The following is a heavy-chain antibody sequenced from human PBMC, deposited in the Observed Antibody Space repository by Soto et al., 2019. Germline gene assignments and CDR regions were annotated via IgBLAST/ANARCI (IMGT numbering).Heavy chain of an antibody. CDR1: GYTFTSYD. Sequence: QVQLVQSGAEVKKPGASVKVSCKASGYTFTSYDINWVRQATGQGLEWMGWMNPNSGNTAYAQKFLGRVTMTRNTSRSTASMELSSLRSEATAVYYCARERTRGFDPWGQGTLVTVSS. V-gene: IGHV1-8*01. CDR2: MNPNSGNT. J-gene: IGHJ5*02. CDR3: ARERTRGFDP.